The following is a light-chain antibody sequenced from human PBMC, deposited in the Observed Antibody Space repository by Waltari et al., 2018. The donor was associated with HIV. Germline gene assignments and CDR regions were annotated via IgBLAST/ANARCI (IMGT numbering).Light chain of an antibody. Sequence: QSVLTQPPSASGTPGQRVTISCSGSSSNIESNYVYWYQHLPGTAPKLLIYRNNQRPSGVPGRFSGSKSGTSASLAISGLRSEDEADYYCAAWDDSLSGYVFGTGTKVTVL. J-gene: IGLJ1*01. CDR2: RNN. V-gene: IGLV1-47*01. CDR3: AAWDDSLSGYV. CDR1: SSNIESNY.